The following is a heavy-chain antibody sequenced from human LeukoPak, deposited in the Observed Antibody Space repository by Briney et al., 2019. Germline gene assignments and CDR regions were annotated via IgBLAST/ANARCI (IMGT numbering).Heavy chain of an antibody. J-gene: IGHJ6*02. CDR1: GYTFTGYY. Sequence: ASVKVSCKASGYTFTGYYMHWVRQAPGQGLEWMGRINPNSGGTNYAQKFQGRVIMTRDTSISTAYMELSRLRSDDTAVYYCARAAGVDYYDSSAYTYGMDVWGQGTTVTVSS. CDR3: ARAAGVDYYDSSAYTYGMDV. CDR2: INPNSGGT. V-gene: IGHV1-2*06. D-gene: IGHD3-22*01.